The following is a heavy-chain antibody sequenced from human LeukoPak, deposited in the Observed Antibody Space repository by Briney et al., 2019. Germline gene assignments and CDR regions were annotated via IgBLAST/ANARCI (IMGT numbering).Heavy chain of an antibody. CDR3: ARRQIAAAGSWWFDP. V-gene: IGHV3-20*04. CDR2: INWNGGST. J-gene: IGHJ5*02. D-gene: IGHD6-13*01. CDR1: GFTFDDYG. Sequence: GGSLRLSCAASGFTFDDYGMSWVRQAPGKGLEWVSGINWNGGSTGYADSVKGRFTISRDNAKNSLYLQMNSLRAEDTAVYYCARRQIAAAGSWWFDPWGQGTLVTVSS.